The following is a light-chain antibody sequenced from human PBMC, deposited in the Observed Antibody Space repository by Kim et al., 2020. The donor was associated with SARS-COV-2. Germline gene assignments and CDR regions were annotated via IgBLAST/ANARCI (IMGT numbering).Light chain of an antibody. CDR3: NSRDSSGNHLF. J-gene: IGLJ1*01. CDR2: GKN. CDR1: SLRSYY. V-gene: IGLV3-19*01. Sequence: VRITCQGDSLRSYYASWYQQKPGQAPVLVIYGKNNRPSGIPDRFSGSSSGNTASLTITGAQAEDEADYYCNSRDSSGNHLFFGTGTKVTVL.